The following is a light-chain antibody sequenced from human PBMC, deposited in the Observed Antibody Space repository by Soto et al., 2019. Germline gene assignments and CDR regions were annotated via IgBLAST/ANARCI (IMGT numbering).Light chain of an antibody. J-gene: IGKJ5*01. CDR1: QSLTNSF. Sequence: ESVVTPSPGTLALSPGEGATLSCRASQSLTNSFIAWYQQKPGQAPRLLIYDTSSRATGIPDKFSGSGSGTDFTLTISCLEPEDFALFFCQQSGSSEIIFARGTRLEIK. CDR2: DTS. CDR3: QQSGSSEII. V-gene: IGKV3-20*01.